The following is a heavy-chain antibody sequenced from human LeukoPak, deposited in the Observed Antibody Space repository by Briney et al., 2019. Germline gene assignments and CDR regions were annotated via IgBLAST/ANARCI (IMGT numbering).Heavy chain of an antibody. CDR3: ARDSSHDNNFWSGYYTNYMDV. J-gene: IGHJ6*03. CDR2: IKQDGSEE. CDR1: GFTFSSYG. D-gene: IGHD3-3*01. V-gene: IGHV3-7*01. Sequence: PGGSLRLSCAASGFTFSSYGMHWVRQAPGEGLEWVATIKQDGSEEYYVDSVKGRFTISRDNAQNSLHLQMNSLRAEDTAVYFCARDSSHDNNFWSGYYTNYMDVWGKGTAVTVSS.